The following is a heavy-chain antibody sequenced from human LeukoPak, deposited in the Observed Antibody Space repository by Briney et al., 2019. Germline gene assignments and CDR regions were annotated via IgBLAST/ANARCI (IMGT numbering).Heavy chain of an antibody. V-gene: IGHV1-18*01. J-gene: IGHJ4*02. CDR2: VSPYNGNT. Sequence: ASVSVSCKPSGYTFTDYDITCVRQAPGQGLEWMGRVSPYNGNTYYSQRFQDRATITKDTSTGTAYMDLRNLRTDDTAMYYCARNGRVRRVVKDLFEYWGQGTLVAVSS. CDR3: ARNGRVRRVVKDLFEY. CDR1: GYTFTDYD. D-gene: IGHD3-10*01.